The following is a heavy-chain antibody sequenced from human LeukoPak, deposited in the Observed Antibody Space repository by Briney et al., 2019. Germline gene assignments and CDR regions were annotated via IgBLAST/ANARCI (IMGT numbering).Heavy chain of an antibody. CDR3: ARVDCTTTGCRTFYFDS. Sequence: SETLSLTCTVTGGSIIDWYWSWIRQPVGKGLEWLGRIYSDGSTLSSPSLKSRVTMSVDTSKNQFSLKLTSVTAADTAIYYCARVDCTTTGCRTFYFDSWGQGTLATVSS. CDR2: IYSDGST. J-gene: IGHJ4*02. CDR1: GGSIIDWY. V-gene: IGHV4-4*07. D-gene: IGHD2-2*01.